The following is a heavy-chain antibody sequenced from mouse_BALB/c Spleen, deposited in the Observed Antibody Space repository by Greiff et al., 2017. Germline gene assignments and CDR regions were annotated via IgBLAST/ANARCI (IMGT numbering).Heavy chain of an antibody. CDR2: IRNKANGYTT. J-gene: IGHJ1*01. D-gene: IGHD2-1*01. CDR1: GFTFTDYY. V-gene: IGHV7-3*02. Sequence: LVESGGGLVQPGGSLRLSCATSGFTFTDYYMSWVRQPPGKALEWLGFIRNKANGYTTEYSASVKGRFTISRDNSQSILYLQMNTLRAEDSATYYCARDDGNWYFDVWGAGTTVTVSS. CDR3: ARDDGNWYFDV.